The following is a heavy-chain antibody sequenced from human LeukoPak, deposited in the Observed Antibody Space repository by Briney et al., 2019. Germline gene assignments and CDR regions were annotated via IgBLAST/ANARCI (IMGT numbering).Heavy chain of an antibody. J-gene: IGHJ4*02. CDR1: GGTFSSYA. V-gene: IGHV1-69*13. CDR2: IIPIFGTA. D-gene: IGHD5-12*01. CDR3: ARLLTSGYSRNFDY. Sequence: GASVKVSCKASGGTFSSYAISWVRQAPGQGLEWMGGIIPIFGTANYAQKFQGRVTITADESTSTAYMELSSLRSEDTAVYYCARLLTSGYSRNFDYWGQGTLVTVSS.